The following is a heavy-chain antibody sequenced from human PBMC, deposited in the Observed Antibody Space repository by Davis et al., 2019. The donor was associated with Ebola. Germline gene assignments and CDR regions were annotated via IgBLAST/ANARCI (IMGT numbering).Heavy chain of an antibody. CDR2: ATGGGEST. D-gene: IGHD3-10*01. V-gene: IGHV3-23*01. Sequence: PGGSLRLSCAASGFSFSNSAMNWVRQAPGKGLEWVSVATGGGESTYYADSVKGRFTVSRDNAKNSLYLQMNSLRAEDTAVYYCARRYYGSGTYYKDYWGQGTLVTVSS. J-gene: IGHJ4*02. CDR3: ARRYYGSGTYYKDY. CDR1: GFSFSNSA.